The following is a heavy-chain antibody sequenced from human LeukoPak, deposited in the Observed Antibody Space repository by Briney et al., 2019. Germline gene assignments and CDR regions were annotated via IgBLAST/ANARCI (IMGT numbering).Heavy chain of an antibody. V-gene: IGHV1-2*04. CDR1: GYTFTGYY. J-gene: IGHJ3*02. CDR3: ARQETTVTTPDAFDI. D-gene: IGHD4-17*01. CDR2: INPNSGGT. Sequence: SVKVSCKASGYTFTGYYMHWVRQAPGQGLEWMGWINPNSGGTNYAQKFQGWVTMTRDTSISTAYMELSRLRSDDTAVYYCARQETTVTTPDAFDIWGQGTMVTVSS.